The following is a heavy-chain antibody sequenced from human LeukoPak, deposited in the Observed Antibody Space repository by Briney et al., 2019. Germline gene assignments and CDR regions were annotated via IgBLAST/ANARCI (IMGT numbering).Heavy chain of an antibody. Sequence: KPGGSLRLSCAASGFTFSNTNMNWVRQAPGKGLKWVSFISASSNYIYYADSVKGRFTISRDNAQNSLYLQMNSLRAEDTAVYYCARSNYYDSSGYYGLDYWGQGTLVTVSS. CDR1: GFTFSNTN. D-gene: IGHD3-22*01. J-gene: IGHJ4*02. CDR2: ISASSNYI. V-gene: IGHV3-21*06. CDR3: ARSNYYDSSGYYGLDY.